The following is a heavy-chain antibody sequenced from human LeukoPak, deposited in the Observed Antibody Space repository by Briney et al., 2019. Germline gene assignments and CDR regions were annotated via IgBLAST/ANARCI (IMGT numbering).Heavy chain of an antibody. J-gene: IGHJ6*03. Sequence: SETLSLTCTVSGGSISTSNYYWGWIRQPLGKGLVWIGNIFYSGSTYYSPSLKSRVTISLDTSRNQFSLKLSSVTAADTAVYYCARVSYDYAREAYYYYYMDVWGKGTTVTISS. V-gene: IGHV4-39*07. CDR1: GGSISTSNYY. CDR2: IFYSGST. CDR3: ARVSYDYAREAYYYYYMDV. D-gene: IGHD3-16*01.